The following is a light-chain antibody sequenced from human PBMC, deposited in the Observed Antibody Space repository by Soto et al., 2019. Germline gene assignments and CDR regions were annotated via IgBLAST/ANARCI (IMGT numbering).Light chain of an antibody. V-gene: IGLV2-14*01. Sequence: QSVLTQPASVSASPGQSATISCAGTSSDVGGYNYVSWYQQRPGRAPKLMIYEVTYRPSGVSNRFSGSKSGNTASLTISGLQAEDEADYYCSSYTTSSTLVFGTGTKLTVL. CDR1: SSDVGGYNY. J-gene: IGLJ1*01. CDR3: SSYTTSSTLV. CDR2: EVT.